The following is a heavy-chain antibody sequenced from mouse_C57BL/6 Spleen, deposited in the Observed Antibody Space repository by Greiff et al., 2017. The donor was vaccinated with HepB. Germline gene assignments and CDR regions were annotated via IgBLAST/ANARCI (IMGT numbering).Heavy chain of an antibody. D-gene: IGHD1-1*01. CDR2: ISNGGGST. Sequence: EVKLVESGGGLVQPGGSLKLSCAASGFTFSDYYMYWVRQTPEKRLEWVAYISNGGGSTYYPDTVKGRFTISRDKAKNTLYLQMSRLKSEDTAMYYCARRGTTVGYFDVWGTGTTVTVSS. CDR1: GFTFSDYY. V-gene: IGHV5-12*01. CDR3: ARRGTTVGYFDV. J-gene: IGHJ1*03.